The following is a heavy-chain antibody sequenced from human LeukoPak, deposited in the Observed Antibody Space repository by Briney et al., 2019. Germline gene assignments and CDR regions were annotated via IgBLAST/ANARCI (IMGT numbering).Heavy chain of an antibody. Sequence: PGRSLRLSCAASGFTFNNYAMHWVRQPPGKGLEWVAVVTYDGNNQYYADSVKGRFTVSRDNSRNTVNLQMNSLRGEDTAVYYCAKDLNSPGGESYYTTFDYWGQGTLVTVSS. J-gene: IGHJ4*02. V-gene: IGHV3-30-3*01. CDR2: VTYDGNNQ. CDR3: AKDLNSPGGESYYTTFDY. D-gene: IGHD1-26*01. CDR1: GFTFNNYA.